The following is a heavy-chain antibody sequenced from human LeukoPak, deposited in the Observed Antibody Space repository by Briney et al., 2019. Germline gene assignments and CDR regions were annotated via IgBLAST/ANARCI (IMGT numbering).Heavy chain of an antibody. V-gene: IGHV4-59*01. CDR1: GDSISSYH. Sequence: PSETLSLTCTVSGDSISSYHWSWIRQPPGKGLGWIGYISYSGSTNYNPSLKSRVTISVDTSKNQLSLKLSSVTAADTAVYYCARVGRGDHTWGSYYFDHWGQGTLVTVSS. CDR2: ISYSGST. CDR3: ARVGRGDHTWGSYYFDH. J-gene: IGHJ4*02. D-gene: IGHD3-16*01.